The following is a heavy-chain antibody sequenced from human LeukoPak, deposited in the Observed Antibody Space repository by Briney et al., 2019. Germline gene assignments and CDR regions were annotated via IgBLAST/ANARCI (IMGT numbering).Heavy chain of an antibody. Sequence: ASVKVSCKASGYTFTRYYMHWVRQAPGQGLEWMGWINPNSGGTNYAQKFQGRVTMTRDTSISTAYMELSRLRSDDTAVYYCARDLQWPDAFDIWGQGTMVTVSS. CDR3: ARDLQWPDAFDI. D-gene: IGHD6-19*01. CDR1: GYTFTRYY. J-gene: IGHJ3*02. V-gene: IGHV1-2*02. CDR2: INPNSGGT.